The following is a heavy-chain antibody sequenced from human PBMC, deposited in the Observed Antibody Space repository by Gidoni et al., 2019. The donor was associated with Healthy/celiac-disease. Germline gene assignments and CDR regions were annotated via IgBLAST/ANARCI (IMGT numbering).Heavy chain of an antibody. CDR2: INHSGST. J-gene: IGHJ3*02. CDR3: ATRTYYYGSGSYGAFDI. CDR1: GGSFSGYY. Sequence: QVQLQQWGAGLLKPSETLSLTCAVYGGSFSGYYWSWIRQPPGKGLEWIGEINHSGSTNHNPSLKSRVTISVDTSKNQFSLKLSSVTAADTAVYYCATRTYYYGSGSYGAFDIWGQGTMVTVSS. V-gene: IGHV4-34*01. D-gene: IGHD3-10*01.